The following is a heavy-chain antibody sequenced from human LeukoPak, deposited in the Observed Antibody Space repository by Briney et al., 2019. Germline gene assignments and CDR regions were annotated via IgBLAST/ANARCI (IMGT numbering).Heavy chain of an antibody. V-gene: IGHV1-2*02. CDR1: GYTFSVYY. CDR2: INPNSGGT. J-gene: IGHJ3*02. CDR3: AREIVGASVGNDAFDI. Sequence: EASVTVPCKASGYTFSVYYMHWVRQAPGQGREGMGWINPNSGGTNYAQKFQGRVTMTRDTTISTAYMELSRLRSDDTAVYYCAREIVGASVGNDAFDIWGQGTMVTVSS. D-gene: IGHD1-26*01.